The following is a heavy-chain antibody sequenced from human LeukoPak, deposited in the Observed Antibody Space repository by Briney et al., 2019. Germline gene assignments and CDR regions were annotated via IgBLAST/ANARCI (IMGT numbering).Heavy chain of an antibody. CDR3: ARTEGKITGTTFSHYYYMDV. Sequence: ASVKVSCKASGYTLTGYYMHWVRQAPGQGLEWMGWINPNSGGTNYAQKFQGRVTMTRDTSISTAYMELSRLRSDDTAVYYCARTEGKITGTTFSHYYYMDVWGKGTTVTVSS. D-gene: IGHD1-7*01. CDR1: GYTLTGYY. V-gene: IGHV1-2*02. CDR2: INPNSGGT. J-gene: IGHJ6*03.